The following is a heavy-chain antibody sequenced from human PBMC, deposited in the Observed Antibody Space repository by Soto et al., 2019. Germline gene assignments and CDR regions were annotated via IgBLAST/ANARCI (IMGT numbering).Heavy chain of an antibody. J-gene: IGHJ6*03. D-gene: IGHD2-2*01. CDR2: IIPILGIA. V-gene: IGHV1-69*04. Sequence: ASVKVSCKASGGTFSSYTISWVRQAPGQGLEWMGRIIPILGIANYAQKFQGRVTITADKSTSTAYMELSSLRSEDTAVYYCAREVTVVPAADTPQVYYMDVWGKGTTVTVSS. CDR3: AREVTVVPAADTPQVYYMDV. CDR1: GGTFSSYT.